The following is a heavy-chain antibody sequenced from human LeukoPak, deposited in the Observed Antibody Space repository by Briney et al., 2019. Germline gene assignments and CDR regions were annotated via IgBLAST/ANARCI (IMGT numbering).Heavy chain of an antibody. CDR3: ARDTYYYDSSGYEYYFNY. CDR2: INHSGST. Sequence: SETLSLTCAVYGGSFSGYYWSWIRQPPGKGLEWIGEINHSGSTNYNPSLKSRVTISVDTSKNQFSLKLSSVTAADTAVYYCARDTYYYDSSGYEYYFNYGGQETLATVSS. J-gene: IGHJ4*02. CDR1: GGSFSGYY. V-gene: IGHV4-34*01. D-gene: IGHD3-22*01.